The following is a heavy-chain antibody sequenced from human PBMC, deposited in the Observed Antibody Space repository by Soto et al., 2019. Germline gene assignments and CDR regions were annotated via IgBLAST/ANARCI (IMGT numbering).Heavy chain of an antibody. CDR1: GGTFSSYA. J-gene: IGHJ4*02. CDR2: IIPIFGTA. V-gene: IGHV1-69*13. CDR3: ARGGYCSGGSCYWGWRPYDY. D-gene: IGHD2-15*01. Sequence: SVKVSCKASGGTFSSYAISWVRQAPGQGLEWMGGIIPIFGTANYAQKFQGRVTITADESTSTAYMELSSLRSEDTAVYYCARGGYCSGGSCYWGWRPYDYWGQ.